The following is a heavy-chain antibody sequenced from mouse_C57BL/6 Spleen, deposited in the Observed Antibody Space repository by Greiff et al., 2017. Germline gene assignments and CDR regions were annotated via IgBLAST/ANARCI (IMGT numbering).Heavy chain of an antibody. D-gene: IGHD2-4*01. CDR2: IYPSDSET. Sequence: VQLQQPGAELVRPGSSVKLSCKASGYTFTSYWMDWVKQRPGQGLEWIGNIYPSDSETHYNQKFKDKATLTVDKSSSTAYMQLSSLTSEDSAVYYCARSPYDYDVAMDYWGQGTSVTVSS. CDR1: GYTFTSYW. V-gene: IGHV1-61*01. CDR3: ARSPYDYDVAMDY. J-gene: IGHJ4*01.